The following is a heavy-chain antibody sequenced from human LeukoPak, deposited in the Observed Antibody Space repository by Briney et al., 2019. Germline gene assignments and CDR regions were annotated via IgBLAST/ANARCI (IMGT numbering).Heavy chain of an antibody. D-gene: IGHD3-10*01. J-gene: IGHJ3*02. V-gene: IGHV3-48*01. CDR3: ASSGSYYDEAFDI. CDR1: GFTFSSYS. CDR2: VSSSSTI. Sequence: GGSLRLSCAASGFTFSSYSMNWVRQAPGKGLEWVSYVSSSSTIYYADSVKGRFTISRDNAKNSLYLQMNSLRAEDAAVYYCASSGSYYDEAFDIWGQGTMVTVSS.